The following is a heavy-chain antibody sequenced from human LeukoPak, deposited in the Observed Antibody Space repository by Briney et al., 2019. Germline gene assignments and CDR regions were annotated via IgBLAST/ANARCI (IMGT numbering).Heavy chain of an antibody. J-gene: IGHJ4*02. D-gene: IGHD4-17*01. CDR3: TGHSSANGDYSFDY. CDR2: IRSKANSFAT. V-gene: IGHV3-73*01. Sequence: PGGSLKLSCAASGFIFSYSAMHWVRQASGKGLEWVGRIRSKANSFATAYSESVKGRFTVSRDDSKNTAYLQMNSLKTEDTAVYYWTGHSSANGDYSFDYWGQGTPVTVSS. CDR1: GFIFSYSA.